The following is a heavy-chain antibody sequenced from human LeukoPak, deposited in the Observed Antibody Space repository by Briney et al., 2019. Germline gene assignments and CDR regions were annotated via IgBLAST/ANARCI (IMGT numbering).Heavy chain of an antibody. J-gene: IGHJ6*03. CDR3: AKRGGTESFYYYYYMDV. V-gene: IGHV3-23*01. D-gene: IGHD2-15*01. CDR1: GFTFSSYD. Sequence: PGGSLRLSCAASGFTFSSYDMTWVRQTPGKGLEWVALISRSGGTTYYAGSVKGRFTISRDNSKNTLYLQMNSLRAEDTAEYYCAKRGGTESFYYYYYMDVWGKGTTVTVSS. CDR2: ISRSGGTT.